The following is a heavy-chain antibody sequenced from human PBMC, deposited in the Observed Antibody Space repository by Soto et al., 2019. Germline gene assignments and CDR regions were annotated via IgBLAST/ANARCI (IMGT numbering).Heavy chain of an antibody. CDR2: FNPNSGGT. CDR3: ARPVSPRMEADGLDF. CDR1: GYTFTDFY. J-gene: IGHJ3*01. Sequence: QVHLVQSGAEVKKPGTSLKVSCKASGYTFTDFYLHWVRQVPGLGPAWVGWFNPNSGGTNFGRKFQGRVIMTRDTASNTAYMELNGLTSADAAVYYCARPVSPRMEADGLDFWGQGTMVTVSS. V-gene: IGHV1-2*02. D-gene: IGHD2-8*01.